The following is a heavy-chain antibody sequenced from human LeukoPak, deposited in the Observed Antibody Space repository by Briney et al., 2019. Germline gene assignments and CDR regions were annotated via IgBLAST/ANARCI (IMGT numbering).Heavy chain of an antibody. D-gene: IGHD6-19*01. Sequence: GGSLRLSCVASGFNFNDAWMTWVRQPPGKGLEWVGRIKSASGGARTDYAAPVNGRFTISRDDSKNTLYLQMDSLKIDDTGLYYCSVHSSGWSLGYWGQGTLVTVSS. CDR1: GFNFNDAW. V-gene: IGHV3-15*01. CDR3: SVHSSGWSLGY. CDR2: IKSASGGART. J-gene: IGHJ4*02.